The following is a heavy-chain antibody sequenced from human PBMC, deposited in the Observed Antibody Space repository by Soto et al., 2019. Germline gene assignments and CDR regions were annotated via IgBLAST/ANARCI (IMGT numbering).Heavy chain of an antibody. CDR3: ARDRGWSIFDY. CDR2: TNSDGSDT. J-gene: IGHJ4*02. V-gene: IGHV3-74*01. Sequence: EVQLVESGGGLVQPGGSLRLSCAASGFTFSSYWMYWFRQAPGKGLVWVSRTNSDGSDTSYADSVKGRFTISRDNAKNTLYLQMNSLRAEDTAVYYWARDRGWSIFDYWGQGTLVTVSS. CDR1: GFTFSSYW. D-gene: IGHD6-19*01.